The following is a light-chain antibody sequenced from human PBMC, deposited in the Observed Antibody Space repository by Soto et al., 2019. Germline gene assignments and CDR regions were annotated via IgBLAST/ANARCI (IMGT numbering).Light chain of an antibody. V-gene: IGLV1-40*01. CDR3: QSYDSSLSTPGPVV. J-gene: IGLJ2*01. Sequence: QSVLTQPPSVSGAPGQRVTISCTGSSSNIGAGYDVHWYQQLPGTAPKLLMYGNSNRPSGVPDRFSGSKSGTSASLAITGLQAEDEADYYCQSYDSSLSTPGPVVFGGGTKVTVL. CDR2: GNS. CDR1: SSNIGAGYD.